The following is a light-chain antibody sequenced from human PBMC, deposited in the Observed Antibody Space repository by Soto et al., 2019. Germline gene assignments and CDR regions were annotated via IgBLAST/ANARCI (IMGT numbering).Light chain of an antibody. V-gene: IGKV1-17*01. CDR2: LAS. CDR3: LHHYNYPLT. CDR1: QGIGND. Sequence: DIQMTQFPSSLSASVGDRVTITCRTSQGIGNDLGWYQHKPGKAPKRLIFLASTLDSGVSSRFSGGGFGTAFTLTISSLQPEDSETYYCLHHYNYPLTLGGGTKVEIK. J-gene: IGKJ4*01.